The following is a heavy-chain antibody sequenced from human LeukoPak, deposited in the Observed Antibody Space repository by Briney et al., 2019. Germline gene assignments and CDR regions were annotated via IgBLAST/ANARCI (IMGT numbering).Heavy chain of an antibody. CDR3: AREGTPGTNDY. D-gene: IGHD2-8*01. Sequence: GGSLRLSCAASGFTFSNYAMSWVRQAPGKGLEYVSAISGNGGSTYYANSVKGRFTISRDNSKYTLYLQMGSLRAEDMAVYYCAREGTPGTNDYWGPGTLVTVSS. CDR2: ISGNGGST. V-gene: IGHV3-64*01. CDR1: GFTFSNYA. J-gene: IGHJ4*02.